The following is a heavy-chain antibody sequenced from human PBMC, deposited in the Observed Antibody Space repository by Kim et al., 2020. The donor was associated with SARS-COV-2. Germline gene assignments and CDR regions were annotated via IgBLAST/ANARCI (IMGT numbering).Heavy chain of an antibody. V-gene: IGHV3-30*18. CDR2: ISYDGKNK. Sequence: GSLRLSCAVSGFTFSSYGMHWVRQAPGKGLEWVAVISYDGKNKYYGEAVKGRFTISRDNAKNTLDLQIHSLRVEDTAVYYCAKEDAVAVAGGVDCWGQGTVVNVS. J-gene: IGHJ4*02. CDR1: GFTFSSYG. CDR3: AKEDAVAVAGGVDC. D-gene: IGHD6-19*01.